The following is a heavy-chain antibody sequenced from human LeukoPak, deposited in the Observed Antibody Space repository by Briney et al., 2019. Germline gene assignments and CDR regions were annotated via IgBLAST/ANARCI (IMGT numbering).Heavy chain of an antibody. Sequence: QPGGSLTLSCAASGFTFSTYAMHWFRLAPGKGLEWVSYISSSSRTIYYADSVKGRFTISRDNTKHSLYLQMESLRAEDTAIYYCAKAIVPAGYTTFDDWGHGTLVTV. CDR3: AKAIVPAGYTTFDD. D-gene: IGHD2-2*01. V-gene: IGHV3-48*04. J-gene: IGHJ4*01. CDR1: GFTFSTYA. CDR2: ISSSSRTI.